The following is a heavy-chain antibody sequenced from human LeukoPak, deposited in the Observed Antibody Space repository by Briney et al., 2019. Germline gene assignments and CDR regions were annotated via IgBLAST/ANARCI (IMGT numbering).Heavy chain of an antibody. Sequence: PSETLSLTCAVYGGSFSGYYWSWIRQPPGKGLEWIGSIYYSGSTYYNPSLKSRVTISVDTSKNQFSLKLSSVTAADTAVYYCARHIPSYDILTGYYMGGGVFDYWGQGTLVTVSS. D-gene: IGHD3-9*01. CDR3: ARHIPSYDILTGYYMGGGVFDY. CDR1: GGSFSGYY. J-gene: IGHJ4*02. V-gene: IGHV4-34*01. CDR2: IYYSGST.